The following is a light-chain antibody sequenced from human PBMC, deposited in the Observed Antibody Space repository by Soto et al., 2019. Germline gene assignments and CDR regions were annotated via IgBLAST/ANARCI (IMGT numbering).Light chain of an antibody. CDR2: GAS. CDR3: QQYNNWPLT. V-gene: IGKV3-15*01. Sequence: EIVRAQSPATLSVSPGERATLSCRASQSVSSTLAWYQQKPGQAPWLLIYGASTRATGVPARFSGSGSGTEFTLTISSLQSEDFAVYYCQQYNNWPLTFGGGTKVEI. CDR1: QSVSST. J-gene: IGKJ4*01.